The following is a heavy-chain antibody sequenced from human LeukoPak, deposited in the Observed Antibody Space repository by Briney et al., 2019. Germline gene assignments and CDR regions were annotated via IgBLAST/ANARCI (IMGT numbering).Heavy chain of an antibody. CDR3: ATGSGTYSPDY. CDR2: ITPNSGGT. CDR1: GYTFTGQY. D-gene: IGHD3-10*01. V-gene: IGHV1-2*02. J-gene: IGHJ4*02. Sequence: ASVKVSCKASGYTFTGQYLHWVRQAPGQGLEWMGWITPNSGGTNYAQKFQGRVTMTRDTSISTAYMELSRLRSDDTAIYYCATGSGTYSPDYWGQGTPVTVSS.